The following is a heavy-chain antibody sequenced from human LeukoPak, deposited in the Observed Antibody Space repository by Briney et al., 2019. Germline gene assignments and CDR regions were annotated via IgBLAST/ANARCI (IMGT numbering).Heavy chain of an antibody. J-gene: IGHJ4*02. V-gene: IGHV3-30*18. Sequence: GGTLRLSCAASGFTFSSYGMHGVRQAPAKGLEWVAVISYDGSNKYYADSVKGRFTISRDNSKNTLYLQMNSLRAEDTAVYYRAKDPLLYCSGGLCYGVDFWGQGTLVTVSS. CDR3: AKDPLLYCSGGLCYGVDF. CDR2: ISYDGSNK. D-gene: IGHD2-15*01. CDR1: GFTFSSYG.